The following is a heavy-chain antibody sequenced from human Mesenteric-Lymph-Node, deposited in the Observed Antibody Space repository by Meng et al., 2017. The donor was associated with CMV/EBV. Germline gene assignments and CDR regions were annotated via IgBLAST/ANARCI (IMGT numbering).Heavy chain of an antibody. J-gene: IGHJ5*02. CDR2: ISGSGGST. D-gene: IGHD3-10*02. CDR1: GFTFNSYA. V-gene: IGHV3-23*01. CDR3: ASCSGSLVQYNWFDP. Sequence: SGFTFNSYAMSWVRQAPGKGPEWVSAISGSGGSTYYADSVKGRFTISRDNSKNTLYLQMNSLRAEDTAIYYCASCSGSLVQYNWFDPWGQGTLVTVSS.